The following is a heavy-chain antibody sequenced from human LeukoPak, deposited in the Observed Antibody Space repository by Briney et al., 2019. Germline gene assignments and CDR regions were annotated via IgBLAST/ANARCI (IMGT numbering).Heavy chain of an antibody. D-gene: IGHD3-3*01. V-gene: IGHV4-39*07. J-gene: IGHJ4*02. Sequence: SETLSLTCTVSGGSISTSSDYWGWIRQPPGKGLECIGNIYYSGSTYYNPSLKSRVTISVDTSKNQFSLKLSSVTAADTAVYYCACGVPPYYFDYWGQGTLVTVSS. CDR2: IYYSGST. CDR3: ACGVPPYYFDY. CDR1: GGSISTSSDY.